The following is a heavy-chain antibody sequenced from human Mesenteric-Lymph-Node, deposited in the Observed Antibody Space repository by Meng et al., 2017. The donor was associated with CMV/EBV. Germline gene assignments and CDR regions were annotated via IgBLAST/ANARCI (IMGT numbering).Heavy chain of an antibody. J-gene: IGHJ4*02. CDR2: INGSPST. Sequence: GESLKISCAASGFSFRSYTMSWVRQAPGKGLEWLSTINGSPSTYYADSVKGRFTISRDDSKSILYLQMNNLRAEDTALYYCAKGYCSRTTCYPISDYWGQGTLVTVSS. D-gene: IGHD2-2*01. CDR1: GFSFRSYT. CDR3: AKGYCSRTTCYPISDY. V-gene: IGHV3-23*01.